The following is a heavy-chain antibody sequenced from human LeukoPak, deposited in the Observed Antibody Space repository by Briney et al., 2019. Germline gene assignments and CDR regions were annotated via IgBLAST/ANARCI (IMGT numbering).Heavy chain of an antibody. Sequence: ASVKVSCKASGYTFTSYGISWVRQAPGQGLEWMGWISAYNGNTNYAQKLQGRVTMTTDTSTSTAYMELRSLRSEDTAVYYCARGRSIAARGVPKRYYFDYWGQGTLVTVSS. D-gene: IGHD6-6*01. CDR2: ISAYNGNT. J-gene: IGHJ4*02. CDR3: ARGRSIAARGVPKRYYFDY. V-gene: IGHV1-18*01. CDR1: GYTFTSYG.